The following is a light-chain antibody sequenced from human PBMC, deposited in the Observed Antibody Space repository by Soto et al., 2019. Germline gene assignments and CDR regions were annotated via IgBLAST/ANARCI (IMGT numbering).Light chain of an antibody. CDR3: VAWDTSLTTTVL. J-gene: IGLJ2*01. V-gene: IGLV1-51*01. Sequence: QSVLTQPPSVSAAPGQKVIISCSGSSSNIENNFVSWYQQLPGTAPKLLMFDNDKRPSGIPDRFSGSKSGTSATLGITGIQTGDEADYYCVAWDTSLTTTVLFGGGTKLTVL. CDR2: DND. CDR1: SSNIENNF.